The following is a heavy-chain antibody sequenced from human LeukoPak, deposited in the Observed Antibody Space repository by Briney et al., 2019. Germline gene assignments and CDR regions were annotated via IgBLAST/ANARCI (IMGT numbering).Heavy chain of an antibody. V-gene: IGHV3-48*03. Sequence: GGSLRLSCAASGFTFSSYEMNWVRQAPGKGLEWVSYISSSGSTIYYADSVKGRFTISRDSFKNTLYLQMNSLRPEDTAVYYCAKEGDYYGSGSYRDGFDIWGQGTMVTVSS. CDR1: GFTFSSYE. D-gene: IGHD3-10*01. CDR2: ISSSGSTI. J-gene: IGHJ3*02. CDR3: AKEGDYYGSGSYRDGFDI.